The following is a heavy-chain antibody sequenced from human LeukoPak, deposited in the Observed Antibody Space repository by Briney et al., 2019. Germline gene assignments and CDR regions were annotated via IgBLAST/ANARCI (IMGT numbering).Heavy chain of an antibody. CDR1: GYTFTVYY. D-gene: IGHD2-15*01. Sequence: ASVKVSCKASGYTFTVYYIHWVRQAPGQGLEWMGWINPNSGGTNYAQKFQGRVTMTRDTSINTAYMELSRLRSDDTAVYYCARVDHVVVAANWFDPWGQGTLVTVSS. CDR2: INPNSGGT. V-gene: IGHV1-2*02. CDR3: ARVDHVVVAANWFDP. J-gene: IGHJ5*02.